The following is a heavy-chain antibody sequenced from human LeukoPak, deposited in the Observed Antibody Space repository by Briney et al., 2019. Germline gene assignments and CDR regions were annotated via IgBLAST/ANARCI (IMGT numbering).Heavy chain of an antibody. V-gene: IGHV1-24*01. CDR3: ASAGTTVTPYYFDY. CDR2: FDPEDGET. Sequence: ASVKVSCKVSGYTLTELSMHWVRQAPGKGLEWMGGFDPEDGETIYAQKFQGRVTMTEDTSTDTAYMEPSSLRSEDTAVYYCASAGTTVTPYYFDYWGQGTLVTVSS. J-gene: IGHJ4*02. CDR1: GYTLTELS. D-gene: IGHD4-17*01.